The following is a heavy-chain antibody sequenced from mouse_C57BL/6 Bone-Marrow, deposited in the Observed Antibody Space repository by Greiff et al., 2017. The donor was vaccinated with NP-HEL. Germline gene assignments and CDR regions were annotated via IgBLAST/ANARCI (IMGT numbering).Heavy chain of an antibody. CDR1: GYTFTSYW. Sequence: EQLQQSGAELAKPGASVKLTCKASGYTFTSYWMHWVKQRPGQGLEWIGYINPSSGYTKYNQKFKDKATLTADKSSSTAYMQLSSLTYEDSAVYYCARSFITTVVATRGYFDYWGQGTTLTVSS. CDR3: ARSFITTVVATRGYFDY. D-gene: IGHD1-1*01. CDR2: INPSSGYT. J-gene: IGHJ2*01. V-gene: IGHV1-7*01.